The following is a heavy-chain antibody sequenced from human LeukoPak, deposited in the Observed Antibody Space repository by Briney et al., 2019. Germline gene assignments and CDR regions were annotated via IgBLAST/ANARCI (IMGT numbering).Heavy chain of an antibody. J-gene: IGHJ4*01. V-gene: IGHV4-59*01. Sequence: KPSETLSLTCPVSGASISGYYWSWIRQPPGKGLEWIGYIYYSGNTNYNPSLKSRVTISVDTSKNQFSLKLSSVTAADTAVYYCARIVAYGYGYIDYWGHGTLVTVSS. D-gene: IGHD5-18*01. CDR1: GASISGYY. CDR3: ARIVAYGYGYIDY. CDR2: IYYSGNT.